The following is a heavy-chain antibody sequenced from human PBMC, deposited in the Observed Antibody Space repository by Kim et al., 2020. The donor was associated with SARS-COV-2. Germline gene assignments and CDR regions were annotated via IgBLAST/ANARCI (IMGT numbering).Heavy chain of an antibody. CDR1: GFTFSAYD. V-gene: IGHV3-48*02. Sequence: GGSLRLSCATSGFTFSAYDMNWVRQAPGKGLEWLSFITKSSTTIYYADSVEGRFTISRDNAKNSLFLQMNSQRDEDTALYYCVRDRMGGAFDMWGQGTM. CDR2: ITKSSTTI. J-gene: IGHJ3*02. CDR3: VRDRMGGAFDM. D-gene: IGHD3-16*01.